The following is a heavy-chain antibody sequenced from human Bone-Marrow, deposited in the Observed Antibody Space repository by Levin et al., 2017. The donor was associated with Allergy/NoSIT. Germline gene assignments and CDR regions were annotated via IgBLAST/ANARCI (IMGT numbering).Heavy chain of an antibody. CDR1: GFTFSAYP. J-gene: IGHJ4*02. D-gene: IGHD6-13*01. V-gene: IGHV3-30-3*01. CDR3: ARDAEVRAGLYLYCFDS. CDR2: ISYDETSE. Sequence: GESLKISCAASGFTFSAYPMHWVRQAPGKGLEWVAVISYDETSESYADSVKGRFTVSRDNSQNTLFLQMNSLRTEDTAVYYCARDAEVRAGLYLYCFDSWGQGTLVTVSS.